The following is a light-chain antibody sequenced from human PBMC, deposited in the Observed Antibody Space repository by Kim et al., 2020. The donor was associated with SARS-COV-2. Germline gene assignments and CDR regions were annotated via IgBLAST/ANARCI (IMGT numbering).Light chain of an antibody. J-gene: IGLJ2*01. CDR1: SSDVGGYNY. Sequence: GQSITLSCTGTSSDVGGYNYVSWYQQHPGKAPKLMIYDVSKRPSGVSNRFSGSKSGNTASMTISGLQAEDEGDYYCSSYTSSSTPLFGGGTQLTVL. CDR2: DVS. V-gene: IGLV2-14*04. CDR3: SSYTSSSTPL.